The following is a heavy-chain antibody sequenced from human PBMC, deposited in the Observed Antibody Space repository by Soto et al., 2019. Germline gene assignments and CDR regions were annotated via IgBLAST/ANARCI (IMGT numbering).Heavy chain of an antibody. D-gene: IGHD2-15*01. Sequence: PGGSLRLSCAASGFTFSSYAMHWVRQAPGKGLEWVAVISYDGSNKYYADSVKGRFTISRDNSKNTLYLQMNSLRAEDTAVYYCASCSKGECIQWSLDVWGQGTTVTVSS. J-gene: IGHJ6*02. V-gene: IGHV3-30-3*01. CDR1: GFTFSSYA. CDR3: ASCSKGECIQWSLDV. CDR2: ISYDGSNK.